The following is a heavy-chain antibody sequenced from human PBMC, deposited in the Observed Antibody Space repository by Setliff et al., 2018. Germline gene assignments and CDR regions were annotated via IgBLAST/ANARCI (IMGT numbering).Heavy chain of an antibody. CDR1: ELIFSHTW. CDR3: TTDLSDWGNGYEWGDRVLGS. J-gene: IGHJ5*02. CDR2: IKGQTDGGTT. V-gene: IGHV3-15*01. D-gene: IGHD5-12*01. Sequence: PGGSLRLSCAAPELIFSHTWMNWVRQAPGKGLEWVGRIKGQTDGGTTDYAAPVKGRFSISRDDSKNTLYLQMNSLKIEDIGVYYCTTDLSDWGNGYEWGDRVLGSWGQGTLVTVSS.